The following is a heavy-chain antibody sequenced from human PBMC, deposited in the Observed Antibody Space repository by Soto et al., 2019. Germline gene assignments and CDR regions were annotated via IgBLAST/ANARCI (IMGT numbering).Heavy chain of an antibody. Sequence: SETLSLTCTVSGGSISSGGYYWSWIRQHPGKGLEWIGYIYYSGSTYYNPSLKSRVTISVDTSRNQFSLKLSSVTAADTAVYYCARGNYDILTGHPDYWGQGTLVTVSS. CDR1: GGSISSGGYY. CDR3: ARGNYDILTGHPDY. J-gene: IGHJ4*02. CDR2: IYYSGST. V-gene: IGHV4-31*03. D-gene: IGHD3-9*01.